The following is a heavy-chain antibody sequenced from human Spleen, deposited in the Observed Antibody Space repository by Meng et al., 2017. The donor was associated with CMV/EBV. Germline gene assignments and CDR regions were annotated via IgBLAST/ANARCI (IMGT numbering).Heavy chain of an antibody. CDR1: GYTFTSYG. CDR3: ATGKSGSPENYFDY. Sequence: ASVKVSCKASGYTFTSYGISWVRQAPGQGLEWMGWISAYNGNTNYAQKLQGRVTMTTDTSTSTAYMELRSLRSDDTAVYYCATGKSGSPENYFDYWGQGTLVTVSS. CDR2: ISAYNGNT. V-gene: IGHV1-18*01. J-gene: IGHJ4*02. D-gene: IGHD1-26*01.